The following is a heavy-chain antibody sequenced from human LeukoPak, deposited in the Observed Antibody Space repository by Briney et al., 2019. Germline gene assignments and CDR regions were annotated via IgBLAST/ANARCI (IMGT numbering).Heavy chain of an antibody. V-gene: IGHV1-69*13. CDR2: IIPIFGTA. CDR1: GGTFISYA. J-gene: IGHJ4*02. Sequence: ASVKVSCKASGGTFISYAISWVRQAPGQGLEWMGGIIPIFGTANYAQKFQGRVTITADESTSTAYMELSSLRSEDTAVYYCARSTYYYDSSGYYPQMNYFDYRGQGTLVTVSS. CDR3: ARSTYYYDSSGYYPQMNYFDY. D-gene: IGHD3-22*01.